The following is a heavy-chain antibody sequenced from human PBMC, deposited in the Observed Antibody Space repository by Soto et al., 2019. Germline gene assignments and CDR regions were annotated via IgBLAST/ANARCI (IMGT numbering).Heavy chain of an antibody. CDR3: AKAPRDIVVVPAAIFVPFDY. J-gene: IGHJ4*02. CDR2: ISGRGGST. Sequence: GGSLRLSCAASGFTFSSYAMSWVRQAPGKGLEWVSAISGRGGSTYYADSVKGRFTISRDNSKNTLYLQMNSLRAEDTAVYYCAKAPRDIVVVPAAIFVPFDYWGQGTLVTVSS. CDR1: GFTFSSYA. V-gene: IGHV3-23*01. D-gene: IGHD2-2*01.